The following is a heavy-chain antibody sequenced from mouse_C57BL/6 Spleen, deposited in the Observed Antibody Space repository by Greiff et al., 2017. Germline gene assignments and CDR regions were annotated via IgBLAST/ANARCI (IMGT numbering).Heavy chain of an antibody. V-gene: IGHV5-4*01. J-gene: IGHJ4*01. CDR2: ISDGGSYT. D-gene: IGHD3-3*01. CDR1: GFTFSSYA. CDR3: ARDLGTGDYYAMDY. Sequence: EVKLEESGGGLVKPGGSLKLSCAASGFTFSSYAMSWVRQTPEKRLEWVATISDGGSYTYYPDNVKGRFTISRDNAKNNLYLQMSHLKSEDTAMYYCARDLGTGDYYAMDYWGQGTSVTVSS.